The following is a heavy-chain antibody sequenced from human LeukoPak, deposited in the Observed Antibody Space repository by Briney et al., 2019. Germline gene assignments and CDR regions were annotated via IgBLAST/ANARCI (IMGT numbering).Heavy chain of an antibody. CDR2: INPNSGGT. CDR3: TRGAGTSWFDY. J-gene: IGHJ4*02. V-gene: IGHV1-2*02. CDR1: GYTFTGYY. Sequence: ASVKVSCKASGYTFTGYYMHWVRQAPGQGLEWTGWINPNSGGTNYAQNFQGRVTMTRDTSISTAYMELSSLTSDDTAVYYCTRGAGTSWFDYWGQGSLVTVSS. D-gene: IGHD2-2*01.